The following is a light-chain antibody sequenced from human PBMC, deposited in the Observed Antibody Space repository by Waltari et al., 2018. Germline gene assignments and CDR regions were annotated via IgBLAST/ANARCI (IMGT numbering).Light chain of an antibody. V-gene: IGKV1-39*01. CDR3: QQSVSPPFT. J-gene: IGKJ3*01. CDR1: QSVGTS. Sequence: DIQMTQSPASLAASLGDRVTITCRPSQSVGTSLNWYQQKSGEPPKLLISAASGFQSGVPSRFSGSGSGTDFTLTITSLQPEDVATYYCQQSVSPPFTFGPGTKV. CDR2: AAS.